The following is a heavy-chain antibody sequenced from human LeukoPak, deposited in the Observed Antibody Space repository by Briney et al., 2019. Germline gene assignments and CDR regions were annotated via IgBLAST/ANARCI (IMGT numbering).Heavy chain of an antibody. CDR3: ARGGLLWFGEQTAYYFDY. CDR1: GGSFSTYY. Sequence: SETLSLTCTVSGGSFSTYYWSWIRQSPEKGLEWIGYIYYTGSTNYNPSLRSRVTISVDTSKNQFSLKLSSVTAADTAVYYCARGGLLWFGEQTAYYFDYWGQGTLVTVSS. J-gene: IGHJ4*02. D-gene: IGHD3-10*01. V-gene: IGHV4-59*01. CDR2: IYYTGST.